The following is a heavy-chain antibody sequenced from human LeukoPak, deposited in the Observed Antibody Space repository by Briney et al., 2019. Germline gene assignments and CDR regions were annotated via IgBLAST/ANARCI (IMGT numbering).Heavy chain of an antibody. J-gene: IGHJ5*02. CDR1: GYTFTSYD. Sequence: ASVKVSCKASGYTFTSYDINWVRQAPGQGLEWMGWMNPNSGNTGYAQKFQGRVTITRNTSISTAYMELSSLRSEDTAVYYCARGRTYPRNPNNNWFDPWGQGTLVTVSS. CDR3: ARGRTYPRNPNNNWFDP. D-gene: IGHD1-14*01. V-gene: IGHV1-8*03. CDR2: MNPNSGNT.